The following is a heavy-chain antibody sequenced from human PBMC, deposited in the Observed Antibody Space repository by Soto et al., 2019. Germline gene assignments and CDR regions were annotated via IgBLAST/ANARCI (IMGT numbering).Heavy chain of an antibody. Sequence: QVQLVQSGAEVKKPGSSVKVSCKASGGTFSSYAISWVRQAPGQGLEWMGGIIPIFGTANYAQKFQGRVTITADESTSTAYMELSSLRSEDTAVYYRAKTLEDYSNYYYGMDVWGQGTTVTVSS. J-gene: IGHJ6*02. CDR3: AKTLEDYSNYYYGMDV. CDR2: IIPIFGTA. V-gene: IGHV1-69*01. CDR1: GGTFSSYA. D-gene: IGHD4-4*01.